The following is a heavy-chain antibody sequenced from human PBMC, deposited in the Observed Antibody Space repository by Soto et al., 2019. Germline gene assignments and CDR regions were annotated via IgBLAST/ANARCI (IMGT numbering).Heavy chain of an antibody. V-gene: IGHV3-72*01. CDR2: TRNKANSYTT. CDR3: VREGRYCSGGSCYYYYYGMDV. D-gene: IGHD2-15*01. J-gene: IGHJ6*01. Sequence: EVQLVESGGGLVQPGGSLRLSCAASGFTFSDHYMDWVRQAPGKGLEWVGRTRNKANSYTTEYAASVKGRFTISRDDSKNSLYLQMNSLKTEDTAVYYCVREGRYCSGGSCYYYYYGMDVW. CDR1: GFTFSDHY.